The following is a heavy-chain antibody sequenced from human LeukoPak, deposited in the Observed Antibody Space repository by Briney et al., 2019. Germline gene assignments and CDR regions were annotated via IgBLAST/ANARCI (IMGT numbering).Heavy chain of an antibody. CDR3: ARGLAAAGNSFDY. D-gene: IGHD6-13*01. CDR2: INPDGDST. J-gene: IGHJ4*02. V-gene: IGHV3-74*01. CDR1: GFTFSSYG. Sequence: GGSLRLSCAASGFTFSSYGMHWVRQAPGKGLVWVSRINPDGDSTRYADSVNGRFTVSRDNAKNTLYLQMNGLRDEDTAVYYCARGLAAAGNSFDYWGQGTLVTVSS.